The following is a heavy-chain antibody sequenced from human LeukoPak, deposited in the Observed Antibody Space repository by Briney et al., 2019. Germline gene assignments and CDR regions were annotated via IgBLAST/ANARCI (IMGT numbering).Heavy chain of an antibody. CDR2: IYYSGST. D-gene: IGHD6-19*01. J-gene: IGHJ4*02. CDR1: GGSISSYY. Sequence: SETLSLTCTVSGGSISSYYWSWIRQPPGKGLEWIGYIYYSGSTNYNPSLKSRVTISVDTSKNQFSLKLSSVTAADTAVYYCARAFEISGWYYFDYWGQGTLVTVSS. CDR3: ARAFEISGWYYFDY. V-gene: IGHV4-59*01.